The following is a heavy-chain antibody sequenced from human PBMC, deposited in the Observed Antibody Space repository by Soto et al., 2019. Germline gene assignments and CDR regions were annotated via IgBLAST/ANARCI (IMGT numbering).Heavy chain of an antibody. CDR3: AKGPEDSSSLSYNWFDP. D-gene: IGHD6-6*01. CDR2: ISWNSGSI. J-gene: IGHJ5*02. CDR1: GFTFDDYA. Sequence: PGGSLRLSCAASGFTFDDYAMHWVRQAPGKGLEWVSGISWNSGSIGYADSVKGRFTISRDNAKNSLYLQMNSLRAEDTALYYCAKGPEDSSSLSYNWFDPWGQGTLVTSPQ. V-gene: IGHV3-9*01.